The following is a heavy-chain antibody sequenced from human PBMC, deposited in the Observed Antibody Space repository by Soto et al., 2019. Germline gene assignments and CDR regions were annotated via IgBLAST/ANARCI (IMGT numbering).Heavy chain of an antibody. Sequence: GGSLRLSCVASGFTFSSYSMNWVRQAPGKGLEWVSSISSSSSYIYYADSLKGRFTISRDNAKISLYLQMNSLRAEDTAVYYCARDRSRDGGYAGQDDALDIWGQGTMVTVSS. CDR2: ISSSSSYI. D-gene: IGHD5-12*01. V-gene: IGHV3-21*01. CDR1: GFTFSSYS. J-gene: IGHJ3*02. CDR3: ARDRSRDGGYAGQDDALDI.